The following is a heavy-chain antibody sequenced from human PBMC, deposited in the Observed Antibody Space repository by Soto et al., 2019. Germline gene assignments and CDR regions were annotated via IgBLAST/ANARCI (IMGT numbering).Heavy chain of an antibody. CDR2: IQNSGTT. V-gene: IGHV4-4*08. J-gene: IGHJ4*02. CDR3: AREVWFGELPYFDY. D-gene: IGHD3-10*01. CDR1: DGSISGYY. Sequence: SETLSLTCTVSDGSISGYYVSWIRQPPGKGLEWIGHIQNSGTTNYNPSLKSRITINPDTSKNQFSLQLNSVTPEDTAVYYCAREVWFGELPYFDYWGQGTLVTVSS.